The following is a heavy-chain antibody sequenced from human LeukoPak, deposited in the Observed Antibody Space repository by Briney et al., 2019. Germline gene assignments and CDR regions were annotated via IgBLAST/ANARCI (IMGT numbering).Heavy chain of an antibody. V-gene: IGHV3-30*04. J-gene: IGHJ4*02. CDR1: GFTFSSYA. CDR2: ISYDGSNK. CDR3: ARDMVVTAPPLGFDY. D-gene: IGHD2-21*02. Sequence: GGSLRLSCAASGFTFSSYAMHWVRQAPGKGLEWVAVISYDGSNKYYADSVKGRFTISRDNSKNTLYLQMNSLRAEDTAVYYCARDMVVTAPPLGFDYWGQGTLVTVSS.